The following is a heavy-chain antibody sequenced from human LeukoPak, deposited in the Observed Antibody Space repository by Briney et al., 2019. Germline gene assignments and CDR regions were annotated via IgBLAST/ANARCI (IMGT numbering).Heavy chain of an antibody. CDR1: GYTFTGYY. D-gene: IGHD3-10*01. J-gene: IGHJ6*03. CDR2: INPNSGGT. V-gene: IGHV1-2*02. Sequence: ASVKVSCKASGYTFTGYYMHWVRQAPGQGLEWMGWINPNSGGTNYTQKFQGRVTMTRDTSISTTYMELSRLRFDDTAVYYCARDNSFGEVRGRYYYFYMDVWGKGTTVIVSS. CDR3: ARDNSFGEVRGRYYYFYMDV.